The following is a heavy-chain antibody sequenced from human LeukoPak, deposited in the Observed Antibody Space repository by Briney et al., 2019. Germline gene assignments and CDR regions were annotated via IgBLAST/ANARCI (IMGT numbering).Heavy chain of an antibody. V-gene: IGHV5-51*01. D-gene: IGHD5-24*01. CDR1: GYSFSTYW. CDR2: IYPGDSDT. Sequence: GESLKISCKGSGYSFSTYWIGWVRQMPGKGLEWMGFIYPGDSDTRYSQSFQGQVTISADKYISSAYLQWSSLKASDTAMYYCARVVELATLTGDSYTYSYHMDVWGKGTAVTVSS. J-gene: IGHJ6*03. CDR3: ARVVELATLTGDSYTYSYHMDV.